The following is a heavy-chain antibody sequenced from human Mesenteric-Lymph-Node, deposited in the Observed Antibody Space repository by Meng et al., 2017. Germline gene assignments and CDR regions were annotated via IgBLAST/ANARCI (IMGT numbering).Heavy chain of an antibody. CDR2: IHHSGSA. J-gene: IGHJ4*02. Sequence: SGPGGVDPSQTLPLTGTVSGGSMCSGNDYWRWTRQPPGKGLEWIGYIHHSGSADYNPSLKSRVSISVDTAKNQFSLNLNSMTAADTAVYYCASFDHIPRRNYFDYWGQGTLVTVSS. V-gene: IGHV4-30-4*01. CDR1: GGSMCSGNDY. CDR3: ASFDHIPRRNYFDY. D-gene: IGHD2-21*01.